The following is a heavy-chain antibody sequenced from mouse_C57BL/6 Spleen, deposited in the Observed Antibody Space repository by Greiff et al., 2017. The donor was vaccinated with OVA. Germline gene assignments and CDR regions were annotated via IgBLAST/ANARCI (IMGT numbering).Heavy chain of an antibody. CDR1: GYSITSGYY. V-gene: IGHV3-6*01. Sequence: EVKLQESGPGLVKPSQSLSLTCSVTGYSITSGYYWNWIRQFPGNKLEWMGYISYDGSNNYNPSLKNRISITRDTSKNQFFRKLNSVTTEDTATYYCARDEGLRSWFAYWGQGTLVTVSA. CDR3: ARDEGLRSWFAY. D-gene: IGHD2-4*01. J-gene: IGHJ3*01. CDR2: ISYDGSN.